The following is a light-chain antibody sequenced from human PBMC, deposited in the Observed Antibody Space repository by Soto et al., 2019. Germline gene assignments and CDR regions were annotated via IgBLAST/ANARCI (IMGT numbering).Light chain of an antibody. Sequence: QSVLTQPGSVSGSPGPSITISCTGTSSDVGSYNLVSWYQQHPGKAPKLMIYEVSKRPSGVSNRFSGSKSGNTASLTISGLQAEDEADYYCCSYAGSSTFYVFGTGTKVTVL. J-gene: IGLJ1*01. CDR3: CSYAGSSTFYV. CDR1: SSDVGSYNL. V-gene: IGLV2-23*02. CDR2: EVS.